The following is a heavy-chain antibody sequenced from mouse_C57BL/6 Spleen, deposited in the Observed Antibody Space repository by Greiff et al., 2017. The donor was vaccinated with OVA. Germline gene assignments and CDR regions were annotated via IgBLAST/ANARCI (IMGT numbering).Heavy chain of an antibody. J-gene: IGHJ4*01. CDR3: AKNSFYSNYEKAMDY. D-gene: IGHD2-5*01. V-gene: IGHV2-5*01. CDR1: GFSLTSYG. CDR2: IWRGGST. Sequence: QVQLKESGPGLVQPSQSLSITCTVSGFSLTSYGVHWVRQSPGKGLEWLGVIWRGGSTDYNAAFMSRLSITKDNSKSQVFFKMNSLQADDTAIYYCAKNSFYSNYEKAMDYWGQGTSVTVSS.